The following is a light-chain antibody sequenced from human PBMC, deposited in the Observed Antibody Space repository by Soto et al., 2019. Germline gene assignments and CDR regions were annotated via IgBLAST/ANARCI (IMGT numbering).Light chain of an antibody. Sequence: EVVLTQSPVTLSLSPGERATLSCRASQSFRGLLAWYQQKPGQAPRLLIYEADHRATGIPPRFSGSGSGTDFTLTISSLEPEDSAVYYCHQRQGWPRTFGQGTKVDIK. J-gene: IGKJ1*01. V-gene: IGKV3-11*01. CDR1: QSFRGL. CDR2: EAD. CDR3: HQRQGWPRT.